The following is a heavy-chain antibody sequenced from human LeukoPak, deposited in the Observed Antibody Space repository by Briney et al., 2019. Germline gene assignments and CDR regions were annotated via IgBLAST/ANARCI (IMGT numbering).Heavy chain of an antibody. CDR2: IYTDGST. Sequence: GGSLRLSCAASGFTFRSYAMSWVRQAPGTGLEWVSVIYTDGSTYYADSVKGRFIISRDNSKNTLYLQMNSLRAGDTAVYYCARDTTIGYFDYWGQGTLVTVSS. J-gene: IGHJ4*02. D-gene: IGHD3-16*01. CDR1: GFTFRSYA. CDR3: ARDTTIGYFDY. V-gene: IGHV3-53*01.